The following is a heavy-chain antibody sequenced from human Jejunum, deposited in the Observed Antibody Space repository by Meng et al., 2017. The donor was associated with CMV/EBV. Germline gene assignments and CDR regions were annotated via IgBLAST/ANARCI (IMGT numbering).Heavy chain of an antibody. CDR2: MYRSGTT. Sequence: SGYSINNGEYYWGWIRQHPGKGLEWSGYMYRSGTTYPNPSLRGRVVISIDTSKNQFSLNVNSMTAADTAVYYCARGSGGMTAFDSWGQGTLVTVSS. CDR3: ARGSGGMTAFDS. V-gene: IGHV4-31*02. CDR1: GYSINNGEYY. J-gene: IGHJ4*02. D-gene: IGHD3-10*01.